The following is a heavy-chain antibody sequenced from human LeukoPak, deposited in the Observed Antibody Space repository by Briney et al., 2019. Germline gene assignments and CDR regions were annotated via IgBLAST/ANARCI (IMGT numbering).Heavy chain of an antibody. CDR3: ARSIAVAAYYSYYGMDV. Sequence: SQTLSLTCAVSGGSISSGGYSWSWIRQPPGKGLEWIGYIYHSGSTYYNPSLKSRVTISVYRSKNPFSLKLSSVTAADTAVYYCARSIAVAAYYSYYGMDVWGQGTTVTVSS. V-gene: IGHV4-30-2*01. CDR1: GGSISSGGYS. CDR2: IYHSGST. D-gene: IGHD6-19*01. J-gene: IGHJ6*02.